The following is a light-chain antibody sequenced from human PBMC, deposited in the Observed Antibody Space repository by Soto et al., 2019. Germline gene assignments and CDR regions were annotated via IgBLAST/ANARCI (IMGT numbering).Light chain of an antibody. J-gene: IGKJ4*01. CDR1: QSILFSSNNKNY. CDR2: WAS. CDR3: QQYYSTPVT. Sequence: DIVMTQSRDSLAVSLGERATINCKSSQSILFSSNNKNYLTWYQQKPGQPPKPLIYWASTRESGVPDRFSGSGSGTDFTLTISSLQAEDVAAYYCQQYYSTPVTFGGGTKVEIK. V-gene: IGKV4-1*01.